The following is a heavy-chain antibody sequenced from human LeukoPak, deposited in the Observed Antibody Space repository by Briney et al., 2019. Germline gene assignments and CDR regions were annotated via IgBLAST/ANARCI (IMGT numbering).Heavy chain of an antibody. CDR1: GYTFTSYG. CDR3: ARGSPPRRNYDSRGYYSYYFDD. CDR2: ISAYNGNT. J-gene: IGHJ4*02. D-gene: IGHD3-22*01. V-gene: IGHV1-18*01. Sequence: GASVKVSCKASGYTFTSYGISWVRQAAGQGLEWMGWISAYNGNTHYAQKLQGRVTMTTDTSTSTVYMELRSLRSDDTAVYSCARGSPPRRNYDSRGYYSYYFDDWGQGTLVTVSS.